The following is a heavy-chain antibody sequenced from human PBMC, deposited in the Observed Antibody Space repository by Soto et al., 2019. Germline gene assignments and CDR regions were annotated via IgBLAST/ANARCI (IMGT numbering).Heavy chain of an antibody. J-gene: IGHJ6*02. CDR2: INPSGGST. CDR1: GFTFSSYY. CDR3: ARAADYYYYGMDV. Sequence: GGSLRLSCAASGFTFSSYYMHWVRQAPGQGLEWMGIINPSGGSTSYAQKFQGRVTMTRDTSTSTVYMELSSLRSEDTAVYYCARAADYYYYGMDVWGQGTTVTVSS. V-gene: IGHV1-46*01. D-gene: IGHD6-25*01.